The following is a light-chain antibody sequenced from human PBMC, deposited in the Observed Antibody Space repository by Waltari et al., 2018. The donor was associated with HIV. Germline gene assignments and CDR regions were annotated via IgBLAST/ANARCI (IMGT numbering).Light chain of an antibody. CDR1: QSVLYSSNNKKY. CDR2: WAS. Sequence: DFVMTQSPESLAVSLGERATINCKSSQSVLYSSNNKKYLAWYQQRPGQPPKLLIYWASTRESGVPDRFSSSGSGTDFTLTISSLQAEDVAVYYCQQYYSIPPTFGQGTKVEIK. J-gene: IGKJ1*01. V-gene: IGKV4-1*01. CDR3: QQYYSIPPT.